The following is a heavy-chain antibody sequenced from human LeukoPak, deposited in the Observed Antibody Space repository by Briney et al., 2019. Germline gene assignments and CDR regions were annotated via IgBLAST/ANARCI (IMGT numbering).Heavy chain of an antibody. CDR3: ARLVAATGNFDY. D-gene: IGHD6-13*01. V-gene: IGHV4-30-2*01. CDR1: GGSISSGGYS. J-gene: IGHJ4*02. Sequence: SETLSLTCAVSGGSISSGGYSWSWIRQPPGKGLEWIGYIYHSGSTYYNPSLKSRVTISVASSQNQFSLKLSSVTAADTAVYSCARLVAATGNFDYWGQGTLVTVSS. CDR2: IYHSGST.